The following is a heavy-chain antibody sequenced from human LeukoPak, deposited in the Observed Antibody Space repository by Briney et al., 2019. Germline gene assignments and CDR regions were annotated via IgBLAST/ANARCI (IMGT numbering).Heavy chain of an antibody. V-gene: IGHV3-74*01. CDR1: GFTFSSYW. Sequence: GGSLRLSCAASGFTFSSYWMHWVRQAPGKGLVWVSRINSDGSSTSYADSVKGRFTISRDNAKNTLYLQMNSLRAEDTAVYYCARGGYSGYVFYYFDNWGQGTLVTVSS. J-gene: IGHJ4*02. CDR3: ARGGYSGYVFYYFDN. D-gene: IGHD5-12*01. CDR2: INSDGSST.